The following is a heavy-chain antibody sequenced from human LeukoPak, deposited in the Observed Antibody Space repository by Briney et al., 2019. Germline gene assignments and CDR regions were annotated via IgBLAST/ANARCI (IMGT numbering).Heavy chain of an antibody. Sequence: SETLSLTCTVSGGSISSYYWSWIRQPPGKGLEWIGYIYYSGSTNYNPSLKSRVTISVETSKNQFSLKLSSVTAADTAVYYCARDQATIILGYFDYWGQGTLVTVSS. J-gene: IGHJ4*02. CDR3: ARDQATIILGYFDY. CDR2: IYYSGST. D-gene: IGHD1-26*01. CDR1: GGSISSYY. V-gene: IGHV4-59*01.